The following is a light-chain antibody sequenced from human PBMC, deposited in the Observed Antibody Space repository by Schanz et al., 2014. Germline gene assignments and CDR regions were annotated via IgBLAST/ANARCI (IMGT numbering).Light chain of an antibody. J-gene: IGKJ4*01. Sequence: EIVMTQSPVTLSVSPGERATLSCRASESVSSNLAWYEQKPGQAPRLLIYGVFNRATGIPDRFSGSGSGTDFTLTISSLEAEDVAVYYCKQRSNWPLTFGGGTKVAIK. CDR2: GVF. V-gene: IGKV3-11*01. CDR3: KQRSNWPLT. CDR1: ESVSSN.